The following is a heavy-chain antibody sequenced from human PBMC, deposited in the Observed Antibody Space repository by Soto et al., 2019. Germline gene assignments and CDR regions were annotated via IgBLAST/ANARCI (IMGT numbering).Heavy chain of an antibody. V-gene: IGHV4-34*01. Sequence: LSLTCAVYGGSFSDYYWSWIRQPPGKGLEWIGEINHSGSTNYNPSLKSRVTISVDTSKNQFSLTLTSVTAADTAVYYCAREGFGVLHGLVDCWGQGTTVTVAS. J-gene: IGHJ6*02. D-gene: IGHD3-10*01. CDR3: AREGFGVLHGLVDC. CDR1: GGSFSDYY. CDR2: INHSGST.